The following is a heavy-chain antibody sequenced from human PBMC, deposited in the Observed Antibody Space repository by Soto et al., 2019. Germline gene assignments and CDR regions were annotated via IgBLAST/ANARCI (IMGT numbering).Heavy chain of an antibody. CDR3: ARRKHYDILTGYYPPDY. Sequence: QVQLVQSGAEVKKPGSSVKVSCKASGGTFSSYTISWVRQAPGQGLEWMGRIIPILGIANYAQKFQGRVTITADNSTSTAYMELSSLRSEDTAVYYCARRKHYDILTGYYPPDYWGQGTLVTVSS. CDR2: IIPILGIA. J-gene: IGHJ4*02. V-gene: IGHV1-69*02. D-gene: IGHD3-9*01. CDR1: GGTFSSYT.